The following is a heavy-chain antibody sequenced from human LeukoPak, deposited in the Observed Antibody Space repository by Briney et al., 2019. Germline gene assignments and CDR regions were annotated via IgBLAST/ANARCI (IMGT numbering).Heavy chain of an antibody. J-gene: IGHJ6*02. CDR3: ARESYGDSGMDV. D-gene: IGHD4-17*01. CDR1: GYTFTSYD. V-gene: IGHV1-8*01. CDR2: MNPNSGNT. Sequence: ASVKVSCKASGYTFTSYDINWVRQATGQGLEWMGWMNPNSGNTGYAQKFQGRVTMTRDTSISTAYMELSRLRSDDTAVYYCARESYGDSGMDVWGQGTTVTVSS.